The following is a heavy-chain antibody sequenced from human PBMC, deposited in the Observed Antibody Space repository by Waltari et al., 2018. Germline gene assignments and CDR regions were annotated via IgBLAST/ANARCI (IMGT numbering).Heavy chain of an antibody. CDR1: GFTFSSYE. D-gene: IGHD3-22*01. CDR2: ISRSGVTR. J-gene: IGHJ1*01. Sequence: EVQLVESGGGLVQPGGSLRLSCAASGFTFSSYEMNWVRQAPGKGLEWVSYISRSGVTRYYADSVKGRFTISRDNAKNSLYLQMNSLRAEDTAVYDCARGNTMIVVVNQEFGYFQHWGQGTLVTVSS. CDR3: ARGNTMIVVVNQEFGYFQH. V-gene: IGHV3-48*03.